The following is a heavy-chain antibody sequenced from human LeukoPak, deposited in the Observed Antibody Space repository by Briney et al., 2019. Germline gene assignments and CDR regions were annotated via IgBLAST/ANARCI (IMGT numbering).Heavy chain of an antibody. CDR1: GFSFITYW. D-gene: IGHD6-6*01. CDR2: IRHDGGET. CDR3: AKGSFGDSSSSGYDY. Sequence: GGSLRLSCAASGFSFITYWMGWVRQAPGKGLEWVANIRHDGGETYYVGSVKGRFTISRDNAKNSLYLQMNSLRAEDTAVYYCAKGSFGDSSSSGYDYWGQGTLVTVSS. V-gene: IGHV3-7*03. J-gene: IGHJ4*02.